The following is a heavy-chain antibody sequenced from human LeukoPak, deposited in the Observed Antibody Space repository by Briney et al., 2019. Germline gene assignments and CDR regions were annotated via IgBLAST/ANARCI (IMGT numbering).Heavy chain of an antibody. D-gene: IGHD4-17*01. Sequence: ASVKVSCKASGYTFTGYYMHWVRQAPGQGLEWMGWINPNGGGTNYAQKFQGRVTMTRDTSISTAYMELSRLRSDDTAVYYCARGYYGDYVYYYYYGMDVWGQGTTVTVSS. J-gene: IGHJ6*02. V-gene: IGHV1-2*02. CDR1: GYTFTGYY. CDR2: INPNGGGT. CDR3: ARGYYGDYVYYYYYGMDV.